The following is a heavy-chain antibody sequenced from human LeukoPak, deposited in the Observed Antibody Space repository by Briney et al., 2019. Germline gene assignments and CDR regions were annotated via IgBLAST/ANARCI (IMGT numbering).Heavy chain of an antibody. D-gene: IGHD4-17*01. CDR2: ISSSSSYI. CDR3: ARLATVTSGDY. CDR1: GFTFSGYS. V-gene: IGHV3-21*01. Sequence: GGSLRLSCAASGFTFSGYSMNWVRQAPGKGLEWVSSISSSSSYIYYADSVKGRFTISRDNAKNSLYLQMNSLRAEDTAVYYCARLATVTSGDYWGQGTLVTVSS. J-gene: IGHJ4*02.